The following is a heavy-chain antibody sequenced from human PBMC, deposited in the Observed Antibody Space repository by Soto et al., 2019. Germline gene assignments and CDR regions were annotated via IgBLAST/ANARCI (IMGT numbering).Heavy chain of an antibody. J-gene: IGHJ5*02. Sequence: DSVKVSCKASGFSFTGYYIHWLLQAPGQGLEWMGWINAHSGGTEYAQKFQGRVTLTRDTSIATAYLTLTSLTSDDTALYYCAKDLTRQLAYWLDPWGQGTQVTVPQ. V-gene: IGHV1-2*02. CDR3: AKDLTRQLAYWLDP. D-gene: IGHD6-6*01. CDR2: INAHSGGT. CDR1: GFSFTGYY.